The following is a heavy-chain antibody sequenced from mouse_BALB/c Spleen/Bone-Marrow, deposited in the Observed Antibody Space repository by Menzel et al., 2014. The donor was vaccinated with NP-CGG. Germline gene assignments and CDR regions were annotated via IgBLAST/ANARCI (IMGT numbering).Heavy chain of an antibody. CDR3: ARSRGLRRDWYFDV. CDR2: ISYSDIT. D-gene: IGHD2-4*01. Sequence: EVQLQESGPGSVQPSQSLSPTCTVTGYSITSDYAWNWIRQFPGNKLEWMGYISYSDITSYNPSLKSRISITRDTSKNQFFLQLNSVTTEDTATYYCARSRGLRRDWYFDVWGAGTTIAVSS. V-gene: IGHV3-2*02. J-gene: IGHJ1*01. CDR1: GYSITSDYA.